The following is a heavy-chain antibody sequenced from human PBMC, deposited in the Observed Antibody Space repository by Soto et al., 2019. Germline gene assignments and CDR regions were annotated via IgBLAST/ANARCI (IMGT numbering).Heavy chain of an antibody. V-gene: IGHV3-33*01. CDR3: AREGIVVVPAAMGDYYMDV. Sequence: GGSLRLSCAASGFTFSSYGMHWVRQAPGKGLEWVAVIWYDGSTIYYADSVKGRFTISRDNAKNSLYLQMNSLRAEDTAVYYCAREGIVVVPAAMGDYYMDVWGKGTTVTVSS. CDR2: IWYDGSTI. J-gene: IGHJ6*03. D-gene: IGHD2-2*01. CDR1: GFTFSSYG.